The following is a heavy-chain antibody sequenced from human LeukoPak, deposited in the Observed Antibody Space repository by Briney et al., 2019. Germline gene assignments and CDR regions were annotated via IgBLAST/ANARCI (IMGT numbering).Heavy chain of an antibody. V-gene: IGHV3-21*01. CDR2: TTSSSSYI. D-gene: IGHD3-22*01. CDR1: GFTFSSYN. CDR3: ARDPYSGNYGSYHYYYMDV. J-gene: IGHJ6*03. Sequence: GGSLRLSCAASGFTFSSYNMNWVRQAPGKGLEWVSSTTSSSSYIYYADSVKGRFTISRDNAKNSLYLQINSLGPEDTAVYFCARDPYSGNYGSYHYYYMDVWGKGTTVTVSS.